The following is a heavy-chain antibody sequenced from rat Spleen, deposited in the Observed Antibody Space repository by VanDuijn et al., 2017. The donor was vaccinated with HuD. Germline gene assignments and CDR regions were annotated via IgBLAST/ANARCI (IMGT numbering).Heavy chain of an antibody. D-gene: IGHD1-12*01. CDR2: IWTGGTT. CDR1: GFSLASFH. V-gene: IGHV2-43*01. J-gene: IGHJ2*01. CDR3: ARANRDSYAHFDY. Sequence: QVQLKESGPGLVQPSPTLSLTCTVSGFSLASFHVSWVRQSPGKGLAWLGVIWTGGTTAYHPSFNSRLSFSRDISKSQVFLKMNSLQSEDTATYYCARANRDSYAHFDYWGQGVMVTVSS.